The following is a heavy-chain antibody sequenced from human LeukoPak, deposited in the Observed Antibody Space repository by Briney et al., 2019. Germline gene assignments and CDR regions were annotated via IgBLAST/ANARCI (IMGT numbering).Heavy chain of an antibody. V-gene: IGHV3-21*04. CDR1: GFTFSSYS. Sequence: GGSLRLSCAASGFTFSSYSMNWVRQAPGKGLEWVSSISSSSSYIYYADSVKGRFTISRDNSKNTVYLQMNSLRADDTAKYYCAKDRLGAVAEYPDYWGQGALVTASS. CDR2: ISSSSSYI. CDR3: AKDRLGAVAEYPDY. D-gene: IGHD6-19*01. J-gene: IGHJ4*02.